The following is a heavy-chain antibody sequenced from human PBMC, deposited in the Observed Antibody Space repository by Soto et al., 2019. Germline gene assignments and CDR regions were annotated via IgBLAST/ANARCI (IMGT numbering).Heavy chain of an antibody. Sequence: EVQLLESGGGLVQPGGSLRLSCAASGFTFSSYAMSWVRQAPGKGLEWVSAISGSGGSTYYADSVKGRFTISRDNSKNTLYLQMNSPRAEDTAVYYCAKGWDITMKVVVITGLDYGGQGTLVTVSS. CDR1: GFTFSSYA. J-gene: IGHJ4*02. V-gene: IGHV3-23*01. CDR2: ISGSGGST. D-gene: IGHD3-22*01. CDR3: AKGWDITMKVVVITGLDY.